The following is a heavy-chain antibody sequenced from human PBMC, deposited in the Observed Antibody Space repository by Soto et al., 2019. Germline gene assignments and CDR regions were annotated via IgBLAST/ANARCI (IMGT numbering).Heavy chain of an antibody. J-gene: IGHJ4*02. CDR1: GFTFSSYS. CDR2: ISDSGRNT. CDR3: PRLSGGRYEH. V-gene: IGHV3-23*04. Sequence: EVQLVESGGGLVQPGGSLRLSCAASGFTFSSYSMNWVRQAPGQGLEWVSTISDSGRNTYDAGSVKGRFTNSRDNSKNTLYLQMDSLRAEGTGGYYCPRLSGGRYEHWGQGTLVTVSS. D-gene: IGHD1-26*01.